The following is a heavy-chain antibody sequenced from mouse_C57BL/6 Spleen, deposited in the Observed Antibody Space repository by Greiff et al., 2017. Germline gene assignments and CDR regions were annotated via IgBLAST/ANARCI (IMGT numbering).Heavy chain of an antibody. J-gene: IGHJ2*01. CDR2: IYPGSGNT. Sequence: QVQLQQSGAELVRPGASVKLSCKASGYTFTDYYINWVKQRPGQGLEWIARIYPGSGNTYYNEKFKGKATLTAEKSSSTAYMQLSSLTSEDSAVYFCARGRYSNYYFDYWGQGTTLTVSS. D-gene: IGHD2-5*01. CDR3: ARGRYSNYYFDY. CDR1: GYTFTDYY. V-gene: IGHV1-76*01.